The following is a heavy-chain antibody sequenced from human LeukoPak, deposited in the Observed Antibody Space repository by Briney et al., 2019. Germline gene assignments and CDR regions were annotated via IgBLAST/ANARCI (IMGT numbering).Heavy chain of an antibody. D-gene: IGHD2-15*01. CDR1: GFSFRGYW. V-gene: IGHV3-74*03. J-gene: IGHJ4*02. Sequence: GGSLRLSCAASGFSFRGYWMHWFRQDSRKGLVWVSRINGGETTTTYADSVKGRFTISRDNAKKPLYLQMNSLRVEDTAVYYCARGGCSGNNRYWRPVQWGQGTLVTVSS. CDR2: INGGETTT. CDR3: ARGGCSGNNRYWRPVQ.